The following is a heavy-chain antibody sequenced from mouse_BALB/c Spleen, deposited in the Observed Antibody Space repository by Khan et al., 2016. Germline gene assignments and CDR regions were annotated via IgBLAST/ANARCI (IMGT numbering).Heavy chain of an antibody. CDR3: SSHETGRSWFAY. Sequence: QVQLKESGPGLVAPSQSLSITCTISGFSLTSYGVHWVRQPPGKGLEWLVVIWSDGSTTYNSALKSRLSISKDNSKSHVFLKMNSLQTDQTAMYFSSSHETGRSWFAYWGQGTLVTVSA. J-gene: IGHJ3*01. V-gene: IGHV2-6-1*01. CDR2: IWSDGST. CDR1: GFSLTSYG.